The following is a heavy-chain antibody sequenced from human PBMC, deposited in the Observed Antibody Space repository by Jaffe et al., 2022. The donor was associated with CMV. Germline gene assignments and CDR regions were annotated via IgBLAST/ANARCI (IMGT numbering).Heavy chain of an antibody. CDR2: ISDSGGNT. V-gene: IGHV3-23*04. CDR3: AKRDFWSGYYSH. D-gene: IGHD3-3*01. CDR1: GFTFKNYA. J-gene: IGHJ4*02. Sequence: EVQLVESGGGLAQPGGSLRLSCAVSGFTFKNYAMSWVRQAPGKGLEWVSSISDSGGNTYYADSVKGRFTISRENSRNTLFLKMKSLRAEDTAVYYCAKRDFWSGYYSHWGQGILVTVSS.